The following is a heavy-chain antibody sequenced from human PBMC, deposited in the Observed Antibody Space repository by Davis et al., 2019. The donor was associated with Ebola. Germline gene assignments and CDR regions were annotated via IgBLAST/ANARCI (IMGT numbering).Heavy chain of an antibody. V-gene: IGHV3-23*01. CDR2: ISPSAGST. Sequence: GESLKISCATSGFSFSSYAMSWVRQAPGRGLEWVSCISPSAGSTFYVDSVNGRFTISRDNSKNTLYLQMNGLRVEDTAIYYCAKDNRNIWSEVWGQGTMVTVSS. J-gene: IGHJ3*01. CDR1: GFSFSSYA. CDR3: AKDNRNIWSEV. D-gene: IGHD2/OR15-2a*01.